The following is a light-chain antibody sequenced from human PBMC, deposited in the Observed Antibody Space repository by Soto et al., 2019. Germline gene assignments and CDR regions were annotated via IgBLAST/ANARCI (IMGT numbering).Light chain of an antibody. Sequence: EIVLTQSPGTLSLSPGERATLSCRASQSVSSIYLAWYQQKPGQAPRLLIYRASSRATGIPDRFSGSGSGTDFTLTISRLEPEDFAVYYCQQRSNWPPEVTFGPGTKVDIK. CDR3: QQRSNWPPEVT. CDR1: QSVSSIY. CDR2: RAS. J-gene: IGKJ3*01. V-gene: IGKV3D-20*02.